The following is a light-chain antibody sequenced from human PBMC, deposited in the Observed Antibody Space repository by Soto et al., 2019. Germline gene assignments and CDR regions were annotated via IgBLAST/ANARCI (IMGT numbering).Light chain of an antibody. Sequence: QSVLTQPPSASGTPGQRVTISCSGSISNIGGNTVNWYQQLPGTAPKLLMYTNNQRPSGVPDRISGSKSGTSASLAISGLQSEDEADYYCAAWDDSLNGVVFGGGTKLTVL. CDR3: AAWDDSLNGVV. V-gene: IGLV1-44*01. J-gene: IGLJ2*01. CDR2: TNN. CDR1: ISNIGGNT.